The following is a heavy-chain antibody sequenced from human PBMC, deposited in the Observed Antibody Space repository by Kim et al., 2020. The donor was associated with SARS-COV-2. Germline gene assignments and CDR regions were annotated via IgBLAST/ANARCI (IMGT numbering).Heavy chain of an antibody. J-gene: IGHJ4*02. CDR3: ASGPRRNFWSGSPFDY. Sequence: GGSLRLSCAASGFTFSDYYMSWIRQAPGKGLEWVSYISSSSSYTNYADSVKGRFTISRDNAKNSLYLQMNSLRAEDTAVYYCASGPRRNFWSGSPFDYWGQGTLVTVSS. CDR1: GFTFSDYY. CDR2: ISSSSSYT. V-gene: IGHV3-11*06. D-gene: IGHD3-3*01.